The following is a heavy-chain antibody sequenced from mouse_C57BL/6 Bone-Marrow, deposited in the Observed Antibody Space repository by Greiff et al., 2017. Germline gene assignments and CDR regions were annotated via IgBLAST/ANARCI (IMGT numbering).Heavy chain of an antibody. CDR3: ARSRYYGSSYEAMDY. J-gene: IGHJ4*01. CDR1: GYTFTSYG. Sequence: VKLMESGAELARPGASVKLSCKASGYTFTSYGISWVKQRTGQGLEWIGEIYPRSGNNYYNEKFKGKATLTADKSSSQAYMELRSLTSEDSAVYFCARSRYYGSSYEAMDYWGQGTSVTVSS. CDR2: IYPRSGNN. D-gene: IGHD1-1*01. V-gene: IGHV1-81*01.